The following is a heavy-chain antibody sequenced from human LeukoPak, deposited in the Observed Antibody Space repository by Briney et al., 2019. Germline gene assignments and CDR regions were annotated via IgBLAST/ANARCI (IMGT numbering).Heavy chain of an antibody. CDR3: ARRRGGSSWYHGTDWFDP. CDR2: IKQDGSEK. CDR1: GFTFSTYR. Sequence: GGSLRLSCAASGFTFSTYRMSWVRQAPGKGLEWVANIKQDGSEKHYVDSVKGRFTISRDNAKNSLYLQMNSLRAEDTAVYYCARRRGGSSWYHGTDWFDPWGQGTLVTVSS. J-gene: IGHJ5*02. D-gene: IGHD6-13*01. V-gene: IGHV3-7*01.